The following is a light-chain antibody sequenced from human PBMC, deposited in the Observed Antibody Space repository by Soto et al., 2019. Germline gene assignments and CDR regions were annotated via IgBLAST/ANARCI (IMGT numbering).Light chain of an antibody. J-gene: IGKJ1*01. V-gene: IGKV2-24*01. Sequence: DIVMTQTPLSSPVTLGQPASISCRSSQSLVHSDGNTNLSWLQQRPGQPPRLLIYQISNRFSGVPDRFSGSGAGTDFTLKISRVEAEDVGIYSCVQLSQFPRTFGQGTKVEIK. CDR1: QSLVHSDGNTN. CDR3: VQLSQFPRT. CDR2: QIS.